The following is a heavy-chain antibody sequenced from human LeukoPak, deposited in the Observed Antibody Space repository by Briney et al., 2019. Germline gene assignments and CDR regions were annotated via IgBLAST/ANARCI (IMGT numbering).Heavy chain of an antibody. CDR3: ARTPDYSVTT. CDR1: GYTFTAYY. CDR2: VDPNSGGT. D-gene: IGHD4-11*01. J-gene: IGHJ5*02. Sequence: ASVKVSRKVSGYTFTAYYMHWVRQAPGQGLEWMGRVDPNSGGTIYVHKFQGRVAMTRDTSISTAYMELSRLTSDDTAVYYCARTPDYSVTTWGQGTLFTLSS. V-gene: IGHV1-2*02.